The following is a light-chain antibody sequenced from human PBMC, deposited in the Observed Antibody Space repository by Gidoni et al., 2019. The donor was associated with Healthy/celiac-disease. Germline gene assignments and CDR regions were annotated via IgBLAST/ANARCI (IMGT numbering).Light chain of an antibody. CDR1: NIGSKS. V-gene: IGLV3-21*02. CDR3: QVWDSSSDLWV. CDR2: DDS. J-gene: IGLJ3*02. Sequence: SSVLTPPPLVSVAPGQTARITCGGNNIGSKSVHWYQQKPGQAPVLVVYDDSDRPSGIPERFAGSNSGNTATLTISRVEAGDEADYYCQVWDSSSDLWVFGGGTKLTVL.